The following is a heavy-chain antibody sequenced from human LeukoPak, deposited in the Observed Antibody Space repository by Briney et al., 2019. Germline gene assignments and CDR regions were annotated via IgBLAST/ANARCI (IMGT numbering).Heavy chain of an antibody. Sequence: SETLSLTCTVSGGSISSYYWSWIRQPPGKGLEWIGYIYYSGSTNYNPSLKSRGTISVDTSKNQFSLKLSSVTAADTAVYYCAREPAGYSSGWYAFDYWGQGTLVTVSS. D-gene: IGHD6-19*01. CDR2: IYYSGST. CDR3: AREPAGYSSGWYAFDY. J-gene: IGHJ4*02. CDR1: GGSISSYY. V-gene: IGHV4-59*01.